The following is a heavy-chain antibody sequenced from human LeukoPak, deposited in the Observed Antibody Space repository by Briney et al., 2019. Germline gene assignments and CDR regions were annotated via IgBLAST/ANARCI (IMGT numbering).Heavy chain of an antibody. J-gene: IGHJ5*02. CDR1: GYTFTSYG. V-gene: IGHV1-18*01. CDR2: ISAYNVNT. CDR3: AREDSRGWYGWFDP. Sequence: GASVKVSCKASGYTFTSYGISWVRQAPGQGLEWMGWISAYNVNTNYAQKLQGRVTMTTDTSTSTAYMELRSLRSDDTAVYYCAREDSRGWYGWFDPWGQGTLVTVSS. D-gene: IGHD6-19*01.